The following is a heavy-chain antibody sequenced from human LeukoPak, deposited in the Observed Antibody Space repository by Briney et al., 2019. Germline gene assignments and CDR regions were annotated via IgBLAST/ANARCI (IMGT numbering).Heavy chain of an antibody. CDR1: GGSFSGYY. J-gene: IGHJ5*02. Sequence: PSETLSLTCAVYGGSFSGYYWSWIRQPPGKGLEWIGEINHSGSTNYNPSLKSRVTTSVDTSKNQFSLKLSSVTAADTAVYYCAGGQETGGGFDPWGQGTLVTVSS. CDR2: INHSGST. CDR3: AGGQETGGGFDP. V-gene: IGHV4-34*01. D-gene: IGHD3-16*01.